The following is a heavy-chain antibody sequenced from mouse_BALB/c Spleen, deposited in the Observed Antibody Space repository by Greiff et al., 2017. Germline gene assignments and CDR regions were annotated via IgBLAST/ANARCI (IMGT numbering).Heavy chain of an antibody. CDR1: GFAFSSYD. J-gene: IGHJ4*01. D-gene: IGHD1-1*01. CDR3: ARSGSSYVYYAMGY. V-gene: IGHV5-12-1*01. CDR2: ISSGGGST. Sequence: EVKLVESGGGLVKPGGSLKLSCAASGFAFSSYDLSWVRQTPVKRLEWVAYISSGGGSTYYPDTVKGRFTISRDNAKNTLYLQMSSLKSEDTAMYYCARSGSSYVYYAMGYWGQGTSVTVAS.